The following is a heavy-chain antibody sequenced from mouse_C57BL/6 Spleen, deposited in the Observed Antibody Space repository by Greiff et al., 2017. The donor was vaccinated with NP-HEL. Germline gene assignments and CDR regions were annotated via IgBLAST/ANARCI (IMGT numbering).Heavy chain of an antibody. CDR1: GFSLTSYG. Sequence: VQLQESGPGLVAPSQSLSITCTVSGFSLTSYGVDWVRQSPGKGLEWLGVIWGVGSTNYNSALKSRLSISKDNSKSQVFLKMNSLQTDDTAMYYCARREDYDVYYAMDYWGQGTSVTVSS. CDR2: IWGVGST. CDR3: ARREDYDVYYAMDY. D-gene: IGHD2-4*01. V-gene: IGHV2-6*01. J-gene: IGHJ4*01.